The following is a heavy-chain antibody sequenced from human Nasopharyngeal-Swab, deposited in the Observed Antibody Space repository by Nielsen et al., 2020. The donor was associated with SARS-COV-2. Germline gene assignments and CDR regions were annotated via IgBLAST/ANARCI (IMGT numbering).Heavy chain of an antibody. CDR3: ARDDGDVPGITGSGPPGGY. Sequence: ASVKVSCKASGYTFTDYYMHWVRQAPGQGLEWMGRINPNSGDTKDAQKFQGRVTGTRDKSINTAYMELSSLRSDDTAMYYCARDDGDVPGITGSGPPGGYWGQGTLVTVSS. V-gene: IGHV1-2*06. CDR1: GYTFTDYY. CDR2: INPNSGDT. D-gene: IGHD6-13*01. J-gene: IGHJ4*02.